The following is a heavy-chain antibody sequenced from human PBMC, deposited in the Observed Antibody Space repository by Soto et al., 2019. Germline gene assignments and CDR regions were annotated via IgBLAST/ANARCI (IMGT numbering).Heavy chain of an antibody. J-gene: IGHJ4*02. CDR2: ISGSSEST. CDR1: GFTFSSYA. CDR3: AKAFDYNNGGSGGHKDY. Sequence: DVQLLESGGDLVQPGGSLRLSCAASGFTFSSYAMTWVRQAPGKGLEWVSSISGSSESTYYADSVKGRFTISRDNSKNTLYLQMNSLRAEDTAVYYCAKAFDYNNGGSGGHKDYWGQGTLVTVSS. D-gene: IGHD4-4*01. V-gene: IGHV3-23*01.